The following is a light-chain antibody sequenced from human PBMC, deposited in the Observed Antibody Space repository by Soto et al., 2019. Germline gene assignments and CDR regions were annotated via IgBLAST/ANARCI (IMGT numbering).Light chain of an antibody. CDR2: DVS. V-gene: IGLV2-11*01. CDR3: CSYAGSYTYG. J-gene: IGLJ1*01. Sequence: QSALTQPRSVSGSPGQSVTISCTGTSSEVGGYNYVSWYQQHPGKAPKLMIYDVSKRPSGVPDRFSGSKSGTTASLTISGLQAEDEADYYCCSYAGSYTYGFGTGTKVTVL. CDR1: SSEVGGYNY.